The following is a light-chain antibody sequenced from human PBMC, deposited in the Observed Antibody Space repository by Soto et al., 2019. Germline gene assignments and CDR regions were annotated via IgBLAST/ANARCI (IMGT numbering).Light chain of an antibody. CDR2: AAS. J-gene: IGKJ1*01. CDR1: QGIRND. V-gene: IGKV1-6*01. Sequence: AVQMTQSPSSLSASVRDIVTITYRASQGIRNDLAWYQQKPGRAPRLLIFAASTLQSGVPSRFSGSGAGKDFTLTISSLQPEDFATYYCLQAYNYPQTFGQGTKV. CDR3: LQAYNYPQT.